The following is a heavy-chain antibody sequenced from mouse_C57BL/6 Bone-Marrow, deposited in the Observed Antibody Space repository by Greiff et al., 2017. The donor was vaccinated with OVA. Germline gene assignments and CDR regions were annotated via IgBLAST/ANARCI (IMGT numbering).Heavy chain of an antibody. CDR2: IYPSDSET. CDR3: AREGLRRDYYAMDY. D-gene: IGHD2-4*01. CDR1: GYTFTSYW. V-gene: IGHV1-61*01. J-gene: IGHJ4*01. Sequence: VQLQQPGAELVRPGSSVKLSCKASGYTFTSYWMDWVKQRPGQGLEWIGNIYPSDSETHYNQKFKDKATLTVDKSSSKAYMQLSSLTSEDSAVYYCAREGLRRDYYAMDYWGQGTSVTVSS.